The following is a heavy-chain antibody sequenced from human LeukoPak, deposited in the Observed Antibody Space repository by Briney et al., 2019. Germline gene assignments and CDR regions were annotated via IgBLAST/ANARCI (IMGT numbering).Heavy chain of an antibody. Sequence: QPGRSLRLSCAASGFTFSSYGMHWVRQAPGKGLEWVAVISYDGSNKYYADSVKGRFTISRDNSKNTLYLQMNSLRAEDTAVYYCAKSNALNYYDSSGYPDYWGQGTLVTVSS. V-gene: IGHV3-30*18. D-gene: IGHD3-22*01. CDR3: AKSNALNYYDSSGYPDY. J-gene: IGHJ4*02. CDR1: GFTFSSYG. CDR2: ISYDGSNK.